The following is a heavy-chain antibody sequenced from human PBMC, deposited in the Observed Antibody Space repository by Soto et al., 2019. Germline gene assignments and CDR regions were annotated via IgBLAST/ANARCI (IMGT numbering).Heavy chain of an antibody. J-gene: IGHJ6*02. CDR2: ISYDGSNK. CDR1: GFTFSSYA. Sequence: GGSLRLSCAASGFTFSSYAMHWVRQAPGKGLEWVAVISYDGSNKYYADSVKGRFTISRDNSKNTLYLQMNSLRAEDTAVYYCARDRIWSGYYSSSVNYYYGMDVWGQGTTVTVSS. CDR3: ARDRIWSGYYSSSVNYYYGMDV. D-gene: IGHD3-3*01. V-gene: IGHV3-30-3*01.